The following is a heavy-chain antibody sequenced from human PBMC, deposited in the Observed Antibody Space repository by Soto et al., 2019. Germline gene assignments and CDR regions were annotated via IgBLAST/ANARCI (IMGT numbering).Heavy chain of an antibody. Sequence: AASVKVSCKASGGTFSSYAISWVRQAPGQGLEWMGGIIPIFGTANYAQKFQGRVTITADKSTSTAYMELSSLRSEDTAAYYCASYRVRYNWNDFFYYYYGMDVWGHGTTVTVSS. CDR1: GGTFSSYA. J-gene: IGHJ6*02. V-gene: IGHV1-69*06. CDR2: IIPIFGTA. D-gene: IGHD1-20*01. CDR3: ASYRVRYNWNDFFYYYYGMDV.